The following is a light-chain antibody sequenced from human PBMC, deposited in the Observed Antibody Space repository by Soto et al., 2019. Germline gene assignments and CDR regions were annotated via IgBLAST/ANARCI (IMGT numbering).Light chain of an antibody. J-gene: IGKJ1*01. CDR3: QQYNNWPWT. Sequence: ETVMTQSPATLSVSPGERATLSCRASQSVNSNLAWYQQKLGQAPRVLIFGASTRATGVPARFSGSGSGTEFTLTISSLQSEDFAVYYCQQYNNWPWTFGQGTKVDIK. CDR1: QSVNSN. CDR2: GAS. V-gene: IGKV3-15*01.